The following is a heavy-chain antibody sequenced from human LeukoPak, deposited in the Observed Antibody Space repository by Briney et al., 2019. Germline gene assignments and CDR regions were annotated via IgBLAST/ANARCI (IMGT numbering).Heavy chain of an antibody. D-gene: IGHD5-18*01. V-gene: IGHV4-59*01. J-gene: IGHJ6*03. CDR3: ARTTEGGYTYGYFYYYYMDV. Sequence: SETLSLTCTVSGCSISSYYWSWIRQPPGKGLEWIGYIHYSGSTNYNPSLKSRVTISVDTSKNQFSLKLSSVTAADTAVYYCARTTEGGYTYGYFYYYYMDVWGKGTRVNISS. CDR2: IHYSGST. CDR1: GCSISSYY.